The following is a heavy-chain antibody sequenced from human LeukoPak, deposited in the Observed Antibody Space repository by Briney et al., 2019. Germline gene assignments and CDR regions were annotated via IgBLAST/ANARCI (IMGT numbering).Heavy chain of an antibody. CDR2: IYHSGPT. D-gene: IGHD2-21*01. Sequence: SETLSLTCSVSGYSISSGHYWGWIRQPPGKGXEWIGSIYHSGPTYYNPSLKSRVTISVDTSKNHFSLTLSSVTAADTAVYYCARDVDRFDYWGQGTLVTVSS. V-gene: IGHV4-38-2*02. CDR3: ARDVDRFDY. CDR1: GYSISSGHY. J-gene: IGHJ4*02.